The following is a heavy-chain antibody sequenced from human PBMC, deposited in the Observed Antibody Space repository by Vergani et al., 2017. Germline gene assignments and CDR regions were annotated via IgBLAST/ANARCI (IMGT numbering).Heavy chain of an antibody. V-gene: IGHV1-18*01. CDR1: GYTFTSYG. Sequence: QVQLVQSGAEVKKPGASVKVSCKASGYTFTSYGISWVRQAPGQGLEWMGWISAYNGNTNDAQKLLGRVTMTTDTSTGTAYMELRSLRSDDTAVYYCARDLEGHYYGSGSYYCMDFWGQGTTVTVSS. CDR2: ISAYNGNT. J-gene: IGHJ6*02. D-gene: IGHD3-10*01. CDR3: ARDLEGHYYGSGSYYCMDF.